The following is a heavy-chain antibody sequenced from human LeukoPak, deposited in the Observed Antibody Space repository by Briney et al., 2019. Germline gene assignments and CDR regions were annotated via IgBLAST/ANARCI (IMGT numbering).Heavy chain of an antibody. CDR3: ARGIRDY. Sequence: GRSLRLSCAASGFTFSSYAMHWVRQAPGKGLEWVAVISYDGSNKYYADSVKGRFTISRDNSKNTLYLQMNSLRAEDTAVYYCARGIRDYWGQGALVTVSS. J-gene: IGHJ4*02. CDR1: GFTFSSYA. D-gene: IGHD2-21*01. CDR2: ISYDGSNK. V-gene: IGHV3-30-3*01.